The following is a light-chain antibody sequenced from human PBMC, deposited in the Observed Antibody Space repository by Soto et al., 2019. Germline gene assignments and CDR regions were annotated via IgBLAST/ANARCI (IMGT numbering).Light chain of an antibody. Sequence: EIVSTQSPATLSLSPGERATLSRMAIQSVSSYLAWYQQKPGQAPRLLIYDASNRATGIPARFSGSGSGTDFTLTISSLEPEDFAVYYCQQRSNWPPSITFGQGTRLEIK. CDR2: DAS. CDR1: QSVSSY. J-gene: IGKJ5*01. V-gene: IGKV3-11*01. CDR3: QQRSNWPPSIT.